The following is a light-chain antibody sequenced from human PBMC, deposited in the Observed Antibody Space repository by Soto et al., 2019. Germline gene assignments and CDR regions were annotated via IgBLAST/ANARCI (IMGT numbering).Light chain of an antibody. Sequence: IVLTQSPGTLSLSPGERATLSCRASQSVSSSFLAWYQQKVGQAPRLLIYGASSRATGIPDRFSGSGSGTDFTLTISRLGPEDFAVYYCQQYGSSPRTFGQGTKVDIK. CDR1: QSVSSSF. J-gene: IGKJ1*01. CDR2: GAS. CDR3: QQYGSSPRT. V-gene: IGKV3-20*01.